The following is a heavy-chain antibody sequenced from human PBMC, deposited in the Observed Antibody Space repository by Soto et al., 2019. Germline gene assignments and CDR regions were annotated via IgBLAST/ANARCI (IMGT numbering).Heavy chain of an antibody. D-gene: IGHD4-4*01. CDR3: ARDPTNYSTNPGVL. Sequence: QVQLVESGGGVVQPGRSLRLSCAASGFTFNSYAMHWVRQAPGKGLEWVAVIWYDGNNKYYADSVKGRFTISRDSSKNTLYLQMNSLRAEDTAVYYCARDPTNYSTNPGVLWGQGTMVTVSS. CDR1: GFTFNSYA. V-gene: IGHV3-33*01. CDR2: IWYDGNNK. J-gene: IGHJ3*01.